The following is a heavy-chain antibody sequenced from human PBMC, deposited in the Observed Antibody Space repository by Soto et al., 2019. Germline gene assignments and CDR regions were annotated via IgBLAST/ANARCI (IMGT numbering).Heavy chain of an antibody. CDR1: SGSFSGYY. CDR3: ARAPKVSGSSQTRPDF. CDR2: ISQSGNT. Sequence: QVQLHQWGAGLLKPSGTLSLACSIYSGSFSGYYWSWIRQPPGKGLEWIGEISQSGNTNYSPSLKSRVSISIDTSKKQFSLNLASVSAADTAVYYCARAPKVSGSSQTRPDFWGQGTLVTVSS. J-gene: IGHJ4*02. V-gene: IGHV4-34*01. D-gene: IGHD6-6*01.